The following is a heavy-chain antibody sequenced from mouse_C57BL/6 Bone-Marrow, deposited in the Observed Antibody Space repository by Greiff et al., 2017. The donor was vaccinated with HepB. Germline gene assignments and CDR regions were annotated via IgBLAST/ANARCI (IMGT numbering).Heavy chain of an antibody. Sequence: QVQLQQSGAELVKPGASVKISCKASGYAFSSYWMNWVKQRPGKGLEWIGQIYPGDGDTNYNGKFKGKATLTEDKSSSTAYMQRSSLTSEDSAVYFCARSDLYPSWLAYWGQGTLVTVSA. CDR1: GYAFSSYW. CDR3: ARSDLYPSWLAY. D-gene: IGHD2-3*01. J-gene: IGHJ3*01. V-gene: IGHV1-80*01. CDR2: IYPGDGDT.